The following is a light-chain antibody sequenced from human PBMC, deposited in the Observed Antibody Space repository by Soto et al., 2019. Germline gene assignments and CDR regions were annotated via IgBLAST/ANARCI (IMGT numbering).Light chain of an antibody. CDR1: QSISSY. V-gene: IGKV1-39*01. Sequence: DIQMTQSPSSLSASVGDRVTITCRASQSISSYLNWYQQKPGKAPKLLIYAASSLQSGVTSRFSGSGSGTDFTLTISSVQPEDFATYYCQQSYSIPWTFGQGTKVEIK. CDR2: AAS. CDR3: QQSYSIPWT. J-gene: IGKJ1*01.